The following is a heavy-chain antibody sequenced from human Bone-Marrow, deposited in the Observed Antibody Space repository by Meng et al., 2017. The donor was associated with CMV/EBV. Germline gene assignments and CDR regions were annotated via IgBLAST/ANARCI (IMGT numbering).Heavy chain of an antibody. D-gene: IGHD2-2*01. CDR1: GFTFSSYE. CDR2: ISSSGSTI. CDR3: ASDIVVVPAANDAFDI. Sequence: GESLKISCAASGFTFSSYEMNWVRQAPGKGLEWVSYISSSGSTIYYADSVKGRFTISRDSAKNSLYLQMNSLRAEDTAVYYCASDIVVVPAANDAFDILGQGTMVT. V-gene: IGHV3-48*03. J-gene: IGHJ3*02.